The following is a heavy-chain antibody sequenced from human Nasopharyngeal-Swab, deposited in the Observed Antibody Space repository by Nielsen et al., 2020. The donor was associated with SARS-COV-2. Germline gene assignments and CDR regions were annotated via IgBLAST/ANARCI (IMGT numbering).Heavy chain of an antibody. CDR1: GDNFTTYD. Sequence: ASVKVSCKASGDNFTTYDFNWVRQATGQGLEWMGWMNPNSGNTGYAQKFQGRVTMTRNTSIRTAYMELSSLRSEDTAVYYCARGGVGAVGGALDYWGQGTQVTVSS. D-gene: IGHD1-26*01. V-gene: IGHV1-8*01. J-gene: IGHJ4*02. CDR3: ARGGVGAVGGALDY. CDR2: MNPNSGNT.